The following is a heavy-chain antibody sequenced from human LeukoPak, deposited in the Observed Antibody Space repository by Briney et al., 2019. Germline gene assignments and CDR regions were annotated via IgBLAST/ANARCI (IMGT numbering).Heavy chain of an antibody. Sequence: PGGSLRLSCAASGFTFSSYAMSWVRQAPGKGLEWVSAISGSGGSTYYADSVKGRFTISRDNSKNTLYLQMNSLRAEDTAVYYCAKLRFLEWSHGVDYWGQGTLVTVSS. CDR1: GFTFSSYA. CDR2: ISGSGGST. V-gene: IGHV3-23*01. CDR3: AKLRFLEWSHGVDY. J-gene: IGHJ4*02. D-gene: IGHD3-3*01.